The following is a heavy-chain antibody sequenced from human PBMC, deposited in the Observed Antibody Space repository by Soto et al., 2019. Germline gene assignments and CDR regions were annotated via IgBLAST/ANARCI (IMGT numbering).Heavy chain of an antibody. J-gene: IGHJ4*02. D-gene: IGHD6-19*01. V-gene: IGHV1-18*01. Sequence: ASVKVSCKASGYTFTSYGISWVRQAPGQGLEWMGWISAYNGNTNYAQKLQGRVTMTTDTSTCTAYMELRSLRSDDTAVYYCARVRSSGWYLDYWGQGTLVTVSS. CDR1: GYTFTSYG. CDR2: ISAYNGNT. CDR3: ARVRSSGWYLDY.